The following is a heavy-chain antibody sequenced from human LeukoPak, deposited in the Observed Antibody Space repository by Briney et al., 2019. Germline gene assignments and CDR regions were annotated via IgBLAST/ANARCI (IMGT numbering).Heavy chain of an antibody. Sequence: ASVKVSCKASGYTFSGYYIHWVRQAPGQGLEWMAWINPSNGDTNYAQKFQGRVTMTRDTSISTAYMEPTRLISDDTAVYYSARVGSSGWYVHPTLDYWGQVTLVTVSS. V-gene: IGHV1-2*02. J-gene: IGHJ4*02. CDR2: INPSNGDT. D-gene: IGHD6-19*01. CDR1: GYTFSGYY. CDR3: ARVGSSGWYVHPTLDY.